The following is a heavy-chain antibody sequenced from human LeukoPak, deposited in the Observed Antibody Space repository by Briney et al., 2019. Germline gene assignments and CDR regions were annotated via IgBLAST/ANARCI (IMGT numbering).Heavy chain of an antibody. CDR1: GGSISNYY. Sequence: VKPSETLSLTCTVSGGSISNYYWNWIRQPPGKGLEWLGYIYYSGSTNYNPSLKSRVTISVDPSKNQFSLKLSSVTAADTAVYYCARQGGYSSSPDFWGQGTLVTVSS. CDR2: IYYSGST. D-gene: IGHD2-2*01. CDR3: ARQGGYSSSPDF. V-gene: IGHV4-59*08. J-gene: IGHJ4*02.